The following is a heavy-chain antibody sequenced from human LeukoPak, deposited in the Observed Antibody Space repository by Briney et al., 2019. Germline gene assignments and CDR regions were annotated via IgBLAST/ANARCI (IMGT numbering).Heavy chain of an antibody. CDR2: IYYSGST. Sequence: SETLSLTCTVYGVSISSSSYYWGWIRQPPGKGLEWIGSIYYSGSTYYNPSLKSRVTISIDTSKNQFSLELSSVTAADTAVYYCAWATSSSSSWLIYWGQGTLVTVSS. J-gene: IGHJ4*02. CDR1: GVSISSSSYY. CDR3: AWATSSSSSWLIY. V-gene: IGHV4-39*01. D-gene: IGHD6-13*01.